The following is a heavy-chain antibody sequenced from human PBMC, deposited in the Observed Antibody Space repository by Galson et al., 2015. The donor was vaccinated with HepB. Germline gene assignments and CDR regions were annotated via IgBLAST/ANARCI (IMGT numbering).Heavy chain of an antibody. Sequence: SLRLSCAASGFTFSNYAMTWVRQAPGKGLEWVSSISAGGDTTYYADSVKGRFTISRDNAKNTLFLQMNSLRAEDTAVYYCAKRRAVKAYDFWSTYVRARGTAHFYALDVWGQGTTVTVSS. J-gene: IGHJ6*02. V-gene: IGHV3-23*01. CDR3: AKRRAVKAYDFWSTYVRARGTAHFYALDV. CDR2: ISAGGDTT. D-gene: IGHD3-3*01. CDR1: GFTFSNYA.